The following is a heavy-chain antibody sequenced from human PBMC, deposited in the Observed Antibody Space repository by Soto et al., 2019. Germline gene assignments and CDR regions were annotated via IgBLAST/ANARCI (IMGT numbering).Heavy chain of an antibody. CDR1: GFTFSSYA. CDR2: INSNGGST. Sequence: EVQLVESGGGLVQPGGSLRLSCAASGFTFSSYAMHWVRQATGKGLEYVSDINSNGGSTYYANSVKGRFTISRDNSKNTLYLQMGSLRAEDMAVYYCARRAGNCYYMDVWGQGTTVTVSS. V-gene: IGHV3-64*01. CDR3: ARRAGNCYYMDV. J-gene: IGHJ6*02.